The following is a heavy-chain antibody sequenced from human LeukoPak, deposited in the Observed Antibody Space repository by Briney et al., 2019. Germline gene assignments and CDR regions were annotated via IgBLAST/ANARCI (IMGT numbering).Heavy chain of an antibody. D-gene: IGHD3-16*02. V-gene: IGHV3-48*03. CDR2: ITRSSRII. Sequence: GGSLRLSCAASGFTFSNFEMNWVRQIPGKGLEWLSFITRSSRIIYYAGSAKGRFTISRDNANNSLHLQMNSLRVEDTGIYFCARGSTFGGVISDFWGQGTLVTVSS. CDR1: GFTFSNFE. CDR3: ARGSTFGGVISDF. J-gene: IGHJ4*02.